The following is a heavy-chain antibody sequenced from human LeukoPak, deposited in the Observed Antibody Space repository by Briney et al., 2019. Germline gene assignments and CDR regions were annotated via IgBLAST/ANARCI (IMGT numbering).Heavy chain of an antibody. D-gene: IGHD4-17*01. J-gene: IGHJ4*02. V-gene: IGHV5-51*01. CDR2: IYPGDSDT. Sequence: GESLKISCKGSGYSFTSYWIGWVRQMPGKGLEWMGIIYPGDSDTRYSPSSQGQVTISADKSISTAYLQWSSLKASDTAMYYCARFATVTGLGFDYWGQGTLVTVSS. CDR3: ARFATVTGLGFDY. CDR1: GYSFTSYW.